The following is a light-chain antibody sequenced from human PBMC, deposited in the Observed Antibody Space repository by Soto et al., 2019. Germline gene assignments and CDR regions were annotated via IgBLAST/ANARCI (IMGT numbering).Light chain of an antibody. CDR1: QSVSLRY. J-gene: IGKJ1*01. CDR2: CAS. Sequence: IGLTKEAGKRSVCAXEGDPGSCRASQSVSLRYLAWSQQKPGQAPRLLIYCASTRATGIPDSFSGSGSGTAFTLTLSCREPEDFALSYCQHYGSAQWTFGQGTKVDI. CDR3: QHYGSAQWT. V-gene: IGKV3-20*01.